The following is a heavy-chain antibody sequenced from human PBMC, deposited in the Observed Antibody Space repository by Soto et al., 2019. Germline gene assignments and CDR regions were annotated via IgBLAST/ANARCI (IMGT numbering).Heavy chain of an antibody. Sequence: GGSLRLSCAASGFSFVSYEMNWVRQPPGKGLEWVSSISKSVDTIYYADSVKGRFTISRDNAKNSLFLQMNSLRAEDTAFYFCVRNGNKDTWGQGTMVTVSS. J-gene: IGHJ1*01. CDR2: ISKSVDTI. D-gene: IGHD2-8*01. CDR1: GFSFVSYE. V-gene: IGHV3-48*03. CDR3: VRNGNKDT.